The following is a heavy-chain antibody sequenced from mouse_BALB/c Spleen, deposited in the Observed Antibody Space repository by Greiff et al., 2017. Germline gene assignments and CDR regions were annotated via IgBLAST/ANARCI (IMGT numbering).Heavy chain of an antibody. V-gene: IGHV3-2*02. J-gene: IGHJ1*01. CDR2: ISYSGST. CDR1: GYSITSDYA. CDR3: ATPNWDGWYFDV. Sequence: DVKLVESGPGLVKPSQSLSLTCTVTGYSITSDYAWNWIRQFPGNKLEWMGYISYSGSTSYNPSLKSRISITRDTSKNQFFLQLNSVTTEDTATYYCATPNWDGWYFDVWGAGTTVTVSS. D-gene: IGHD4-1*01.